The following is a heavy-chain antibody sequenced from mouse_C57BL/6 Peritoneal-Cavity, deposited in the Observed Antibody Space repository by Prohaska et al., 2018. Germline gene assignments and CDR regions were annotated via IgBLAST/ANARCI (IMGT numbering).Heavy chain of an antibody. V-gene: IGHV3-6*01. J-gene: IGHJ1*03. D-gene: IGHD1-1*01. CDR3: ARGVTTVVNWYFAV. Sequence: DVQLQESGPGLVKPSQSLSLTCSVTGYSITRGYYWNWIRQFPGNKLEWMGYISYYSSNNYNPSLKNLISITRKTPKKQFFLKLNSVTTEDTATYYSARGVTTVVNWYFAVWGTGATVTVSP. CDR1: GYSITRGYY. CDR2: ISYYSSN.